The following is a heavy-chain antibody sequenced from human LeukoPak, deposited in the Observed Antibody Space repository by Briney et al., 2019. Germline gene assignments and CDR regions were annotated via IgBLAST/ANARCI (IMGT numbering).Heavy chain of an antibody. CDR3: ARQGYNWNDPMDV. J-gene: IGHJ6*03. Sequence: GESLKISCKGSGYSFTNYWIGWVRQMPGKGLEWMGIIYPGGSDTKYSPSFQGQVTISADKSISTAYLQWSSLKASDTAMYYCARQGYNWNDPMDVWGKGTTVTISS. V-gene: IGHV5-51*01. CDR1: GYSFTNYW. CDR2: IYPGGSDT. D-gene: IGHD1-1*01.